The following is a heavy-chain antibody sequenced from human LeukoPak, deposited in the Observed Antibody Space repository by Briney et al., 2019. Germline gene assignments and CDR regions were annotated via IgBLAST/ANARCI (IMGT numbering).Heavy chain of an antibody. D-gene: IGHD3-22*01. CDR1: GYTFTGYY. CDR2: INPNSGGT. CDR3: ARDVAYYYDSSGPIDY. V-gene: IGHV1-2*02. J-gene: IGHJ4*02. Sequence: ASVKVSCKASGYTFTGYYMHWLRQAPGQGLEWMGWINPNSGGTNYAQKFQGRVTMTRDTSISTAYMELSRLRSDDTAVYYCARDVAYYYDSSGPIDYWGQGTLVTVSS.